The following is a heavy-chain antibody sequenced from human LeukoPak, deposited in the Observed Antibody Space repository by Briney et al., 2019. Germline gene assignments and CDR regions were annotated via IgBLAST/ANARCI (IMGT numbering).Heavy chain of an antibody. V-gene: IGHV4-31*03. CDR3: ARDRDGHNYVDY. J-gene: IGHJ4*02. Sequence: SQTLSLTCTVSGDSMSSGGHYWTWIRQHPGKGLEWIGYIYYSGSAYYNPSLKSRVTMSVDTSENQFSLKLGSVTAADTAVYYCARDRDGHNYVDYWGQGTLVTVSS. CDR1: GDSMSSGGHY. D-gene: IGHD5-24*01. CDR2: IYYSGSA.